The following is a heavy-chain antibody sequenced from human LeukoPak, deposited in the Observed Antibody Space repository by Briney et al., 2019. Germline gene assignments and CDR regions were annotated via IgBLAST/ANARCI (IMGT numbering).Heavy chain of an antibody. CDR3: ARGGSYLSAFDI. V-gene: IGHV3-21*04. CDR1: GFTFNTYN. J-gene: IGHJ3*02. CDR2: ISSSSSHI. D-gene: IGHD1-26*01. Sequence: GGSLRLSCAASGFTFNTYNMNWARQAPGKGLEWVSSISSSSSHIYYADSVKGRFTISRDNSKNTLYLQMNSLRAEDTAVYYCARGGSYLSAFDIWGQGTMVTVSS.